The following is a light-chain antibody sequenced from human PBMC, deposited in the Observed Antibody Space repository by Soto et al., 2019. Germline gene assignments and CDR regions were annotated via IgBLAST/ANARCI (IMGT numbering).Light chain of an antibody. J-gene: IGKJ1*01. CDR1: QSISNS. CDR2: GAS. CDR3: QQYETFSGT. V-gene: IGKV1-16*01. Sequence: DIQMTQSPSSLSASVGDRVIITCRASQSISNSLNWYQRKLGKVPKVLIYGASSLQSGVPSRFSGSGSGTKFTLTIASLQPDDFATYYCQQYETFSGTFGPGTKVDIK.